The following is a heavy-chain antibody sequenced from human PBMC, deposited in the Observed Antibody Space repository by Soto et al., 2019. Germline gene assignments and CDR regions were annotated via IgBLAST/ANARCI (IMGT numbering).Heavy chain of an antibody. CDR2: IYPSDSDT. D-gene: IGHD4-17*01. CDR3: ARPANTVADHFDL. V-gene: IGHV5-51*01. CDR1: GYTFTIDW. J-gene: IGHJ4*02. Sequence: GESLKISCQVSGYTFTIDWIGWVRQMPGKGLEWMGIIYPSDSDTRYSPSFQGQVTISADQSINTAYLQWDSLKASDTAIYYCARPANTVADHFDLWGQGTPVTVSS.